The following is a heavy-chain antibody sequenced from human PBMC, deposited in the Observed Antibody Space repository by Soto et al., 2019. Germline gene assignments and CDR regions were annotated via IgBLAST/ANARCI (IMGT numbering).Heavy chain of an antibody. CDR2: ISGSGGST. V-gene: IGHV3-23*01. CDR3: AKDGPGSYDFWSGYHDLSMETETDY. CDR1: GFTFSSYA. D-gene: IGHD3-3*01. Sequence: GGSLRLSCAASGFTFSSYAMSWVRQAPGKGLEWVSAISGSGGSTYYADSVKGRFTISRDNSKNTLYLQMNSLRAEDTAVYYCAKDGPGSYDFWSGYHDLSMETETDYWGQGTLVTVSS. J-gene: IGHJ4*02.